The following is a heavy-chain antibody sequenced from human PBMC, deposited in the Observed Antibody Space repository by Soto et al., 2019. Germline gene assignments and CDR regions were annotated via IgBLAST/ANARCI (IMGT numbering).Heavy chain of an antibody. V-gene: IGHV3-23*01. CDR2: ISGSGGST. J-gene: IGHJ6*02. D-gene: IGHD2-15*01. Sequence: GGSLRLSCAASGFTFSSYAMSWVRQAPGKGLEWVSAISGSGGSTYYADSVKGRFTISRDNSKNTLYLQMNSLRAEDTAVYYCAILYCSGGSCYDYYYGMDVWGQGTTVTVSS. CDR1: GFTFSSYA. CDR3: AILYCSGGSCYDYYYGMDV.